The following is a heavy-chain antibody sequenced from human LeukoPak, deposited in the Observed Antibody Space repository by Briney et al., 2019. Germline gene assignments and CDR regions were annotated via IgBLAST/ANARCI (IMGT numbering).Heavy chain of an antibody. J-gene: IGHJ5*02. CDR1: GVSINGHK. CDR2: IYISGTT. D-gene: IGHD3-3*01. V-gene: IGHV4-4*07. Sequence: SETLSLTCSISGVSINGHKWAWIRQSAGRGLEWIGHIYISGTTDYNPSLRGRVTLSLDMSKNSFSLRLKSVTAADTAIYYCAREYDFWTGTDFSRGWLDPWGQGILVTVSS. CDR3: AREYDFWTGTDFSRGWLDP.